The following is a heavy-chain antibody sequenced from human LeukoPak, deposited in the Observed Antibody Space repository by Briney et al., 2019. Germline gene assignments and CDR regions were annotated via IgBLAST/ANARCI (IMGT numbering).Heavy chain of an antibody. J-gene: IGHJ4*02. D-gene: IGHD2-15*01. V-gene: IGHV1-18*01. Sequence: ASVTVSCKASGYTFTSYGISWVRQAPGQGLEWMGWIGTYNGHTNYARKVQGRVTMTTDTSTSTAYMELRSLRSDDTAVYFCAREGGRYCSGGSCYSSNGWYGGLNYWGQGTLVTVSS. CDR2: IGTYNGHT. CDR1: GYTFTSYG. CDR3: AREGGRYCSGGSCYSSNGWYGGLNY.